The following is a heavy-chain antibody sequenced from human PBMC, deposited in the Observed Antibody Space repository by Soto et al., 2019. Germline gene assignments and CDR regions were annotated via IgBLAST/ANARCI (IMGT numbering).Heavy chain of an antibody. J-gene: IGHJ5*02. CDR2: MNPNSGNT. V-gene: IGHV1-8*01. Sequence: QVQLVQSGAEVKKPGASVKVPCKASGYTFTSYDINWVRQATGQGLEWMGWMNPNSGNTGYAQKFQGRVTMTRNTSISTAYMELSSLRSEDTAVYYCARVYDFWSGYYRGDPNWFDPWGQGTLVTVSS. D-gene: IGHD3-3*01. CDR1: GYTFTSYD. CDR3: ARVYDFWSGYYRGDPNWFDP.